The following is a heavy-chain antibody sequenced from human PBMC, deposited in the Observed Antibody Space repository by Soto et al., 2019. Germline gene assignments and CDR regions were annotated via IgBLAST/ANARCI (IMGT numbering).Heavy chain of an antibody. V-gene: IGHV3-48*03. CDR1: GFAFSNYE. Sequence: GRSLRLSCAAAGFAFSNYEMNWVRQAPGKGLEWVSYISLSGSTIYYADSVKGRFTISRDDAKNSLYLQIDSLRADDTAVYYCARESFSTSPNFFDYWGQGTLVTVSS. J-gene: IGHJ4*02. CDR3: ARESFSTSPNFFDY. CDR2: ISLSGSTI. D-gene: IGHD6-6*01.